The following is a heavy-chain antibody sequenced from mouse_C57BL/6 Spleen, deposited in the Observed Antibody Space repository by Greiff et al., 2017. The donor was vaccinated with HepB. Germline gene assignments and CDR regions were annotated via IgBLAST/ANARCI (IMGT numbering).Heavy chain of an antibody. CDR3: ARRLITTVVDY. D-gene: IGHD1-1*01. CDR1: GYAFTNYL. Sequence: QVQLQQSGAELVRPGTSVKVSCKASGYAFTNYLIEWVKQRPGQGLEWIGVINPGSGGTNYNEKFKGKATLTADKSSSTAYMQLSSLTSEDSAVYFCARRLITTVVDYWGQGTTLTVSS. V-gene: IGHV1-54*01. CDR2: INPGSGGT. J-gene: IGHJ2*01.